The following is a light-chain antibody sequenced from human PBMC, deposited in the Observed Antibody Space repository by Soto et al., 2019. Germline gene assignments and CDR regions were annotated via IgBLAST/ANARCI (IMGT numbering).Light chain of an antibody. J-gene: IGLJ3*02. Sequence: QSVLTQPPSVSGAPGQRVSISCTGSNTNIGAGYDVNWYQQLPGTAPKLLIYANINRPSGVPDRFSGSKSGASAFLVITGLEAGDEADYYAQSYDRSRGVWKVFGGGTKLTVL. V-gene: IGLV1-40*01. CDR3: QSYDRSRGVWKV. CDR1: NTNIGAGYD. CDR2: ANI.